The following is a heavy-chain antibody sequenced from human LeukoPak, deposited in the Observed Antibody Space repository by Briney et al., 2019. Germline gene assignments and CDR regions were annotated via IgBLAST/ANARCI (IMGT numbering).Heavy chain of an antibody. D-gene: IGHD3-10*01. CDR1: GGSISSYY. CDR3: ATVAVVRGVTYFDY. V-gene: IGHV4-59*01. Sequence: PSETLSLTCTVSGGSISSYYWTWIRQPPGKGLEWIAYIFYCGSTDNNPSLKSRVTISVDTSKNQFSLKLRSVTAADAAVYYCATVAVVRGVTYFDYWGQGTLVTVSS. CDR2: IFYCGST. J-gene: IGHJ4*02.